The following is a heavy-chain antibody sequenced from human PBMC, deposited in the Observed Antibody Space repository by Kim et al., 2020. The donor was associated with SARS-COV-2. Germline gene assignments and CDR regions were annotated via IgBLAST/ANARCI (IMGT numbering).Heavy chain of an antibody. CDR2: ISVSRGYT. D-gene: IGHD6-19*01. V-gene: IGHV3-23*01. CDR3: ATRGQVAGERDFQH. J-gene: IGHJ1*01. CDR1: GFPFSNYA. Sequence: GGSLRLSCAASGFPFSNYAMSWVRQAPGQGLEWVSDISVSRGYTYYVDSVKGRFTISRDNSKNTLYLQMSSLTGEDTAVYYCATRGQVAGERDFQHWGQG.